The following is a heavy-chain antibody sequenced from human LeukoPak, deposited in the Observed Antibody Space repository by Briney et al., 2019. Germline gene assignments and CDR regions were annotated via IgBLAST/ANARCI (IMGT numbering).Heavy chain of an antibody. J-gene: IGHJ4*02. D-gene: IGHD1-26*01. V-gene: IGHV1-2*02. CDR2: INPNSGGT. Sequence: ASVKVSCKASGYTFTGYYMHWVRQAPGQGLEWMGWINPNSGGTNYAQKFQGRVTMTRDTSISTAYMELSRLRTGDTAVYYCARALRSGSYYEVDNWGQGTLVTVSS. CDR1: GYTFTGYY. CDR3: ARALRSGSYYEVDN.